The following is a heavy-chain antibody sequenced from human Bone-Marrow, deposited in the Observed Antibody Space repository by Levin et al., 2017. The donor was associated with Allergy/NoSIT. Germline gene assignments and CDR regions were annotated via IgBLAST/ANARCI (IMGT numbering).Heavy chain of an antibody. CDR3: AKESSGWYFDH. V-gene: IGHV3-9*01. J-gene: IGHJ4*02. CDR1: GFTFDDYV. D-gene: IGHD6-19*01. Sequence: SLKISCAASGFTFDDYVMHWVRQAPGKGLEWVARINWNSKTIDYADSVKGRFTISRDNAKNSVYLELNSLRTEDTAFYYCAKESSGWYFDHWGQGTLVSVSS. CDR2: INWNSKTI.